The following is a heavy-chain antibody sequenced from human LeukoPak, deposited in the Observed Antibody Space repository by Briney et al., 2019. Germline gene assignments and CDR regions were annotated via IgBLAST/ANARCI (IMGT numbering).Heavy chain of an antibody. CDR1: GFTFDDYS. CDR3: TKDLSSQWFTDIRHYGMNV. J-gene: IGHJ6*02. Sequence: GGSLRLSCAASGFTFDDYSMHWVRQAPGKGLEWVAGISWHSRSIGYADSVKGRFTISRDNDKNSVSLQMNSLRTEDTALYYCTKDLSSQWFTDIRHYGMNVWGQGTTVAVSS. V-gene: IGHV3-9*01. CDR2: ISWHSRSI. D-gene: IGHD3-22*01.